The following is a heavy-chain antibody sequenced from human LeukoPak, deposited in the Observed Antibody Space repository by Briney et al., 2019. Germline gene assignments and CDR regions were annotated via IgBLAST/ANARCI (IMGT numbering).Heavy chain of an antibody. CDR2: IYYSGST. CDR3: AREVVGVLRFLDY. J-gene: IGHJ4*02. Sequence: PSGTLSLTCVVSGGSISSGNCWSWIRQPPGKGLEWIGYIYYSGSTYYNPSLKSRLTISVDTSKNQFSLKLSSVTAADTAVYYCAREVVGVLRFLDYWGQGTLVTVSS. V-gene: IGHV4-30-4*01. D-gene: IGHD3-3*01. CDR1: GGSISSGNC.